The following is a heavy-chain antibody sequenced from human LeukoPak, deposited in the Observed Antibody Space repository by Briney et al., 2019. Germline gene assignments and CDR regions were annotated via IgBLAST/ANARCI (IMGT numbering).Heavy chain of an antibody. Sequence: SETLSLTCTVSGGSISSGDYYWSWIRQPPGKGLEWIGYIYYSGSTYYNPSLKSRVTISVDTSKNQFSLKLSSVTAADTAVYYCARISGYSGYDFDYWGQGTLVTVSS. V-gene: IGHV4-30-4*01. CDR2: IYYSGST. CDR3: ARISGYSGYDFDY. D-gene: IGHD5-12*01. J-gene: IGHJ4*02. CDR1: GGSISSGDYY.